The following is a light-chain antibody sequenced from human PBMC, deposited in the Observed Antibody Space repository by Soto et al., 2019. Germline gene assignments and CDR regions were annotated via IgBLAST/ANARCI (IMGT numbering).Light chain of an antibody. CDR3: QHYNSYSEA. CDR2: KAS. Sequence: DIQMTHSPSTLSGSVGYRFTITCRASQTISSWLAWYQQKPGKAPKLLIYKASTLKSGVPSRFSGSGSGTEFTLTISSLQPDDFATYYCQHYNSYSEAFGQGTKVDIK. J-gene: IGKJ1*01. CDR1: QTISSW. V-gene: IGKV1-5*03.